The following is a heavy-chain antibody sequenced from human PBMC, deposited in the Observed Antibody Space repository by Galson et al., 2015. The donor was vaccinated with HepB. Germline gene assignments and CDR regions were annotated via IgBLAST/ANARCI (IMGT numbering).Heavy chain of an antibody. V-gene: IGHV3-30*04. CDR1: GFTSRTFS. CDR3: ARAGNDYTIYYFEY. J-gene: IGHJ4*02. D-gene: IGHD4-11*01. Sequence: SLRLSCAASGFTSRTFSMHWVRQAPGKGLEWVADISTDGRNRYYTDPVKGRFTISREESKNTVYLHMNSLRPEDTAVYFCARAGNDYTIYYFEYWGQGTLDLVSS. CDR2: ISTDGRNR.